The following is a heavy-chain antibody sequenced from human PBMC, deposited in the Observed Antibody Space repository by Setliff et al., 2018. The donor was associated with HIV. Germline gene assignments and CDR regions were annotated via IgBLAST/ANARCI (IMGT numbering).Heavy chain of an antibody. Sequence: KPSETLSLTCTVSGGSISSGGYYWSWIRQHPGKGLEWIGEINHSGSTNYNPSLKSRVTTSVDTSKNQFSLKVSSVTAADTAVYYCVRDQNTPSRCRSKTCINPGDYWGLGTLVTAPQ. J-gene: IGHJ4*02. D-gene: IGHD2-2*01. V-gene: IGHV4-31*03. CDR1: GGSISSGGYY. CDR2: INHSGST. CDR3: VRDQNTPSRCRSKTCINPGDY.